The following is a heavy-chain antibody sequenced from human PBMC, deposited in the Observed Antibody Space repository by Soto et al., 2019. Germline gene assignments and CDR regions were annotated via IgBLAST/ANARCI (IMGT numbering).Heavy chain of an antibody. CDR3: ASIAAPGTTHFDY. J-gene: IGHJ4*02. CDR1: GGSIGSSSYY. Sequence: QLQLQESGPGLLRPSETLSLTCTVSGGSIGSSSYYWGWIRQPPGKGLEWIGNIYYSGNTFYNPSLESRVTISVDTSKNQLYLHLSSVTAADTAIFYCASIAAPGTTHFDYWGQGTLVTVSS. D-gene: IGHD6-13*01. V-gene: IGHV4-39*01. CDR2: IYYSGNT.